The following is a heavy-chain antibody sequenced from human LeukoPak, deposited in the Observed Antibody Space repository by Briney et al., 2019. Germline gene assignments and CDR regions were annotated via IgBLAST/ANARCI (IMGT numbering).Heavy chain of an antibody. CDR3: ANLRMYYYDSSGSVEAFDI. CDR1: GYTFTSYG. V-gene: IGHV1-18*01. D-gene: IGHD3-22*01. J-gene: IGHJ3*02. Sequence: ASVKVSCKASGYTFTSYGISWVRQAPGQGLEWMGWISAYNGNTNYAQKLQGRVTMTTDTSTRTAYMELRSLRSDDTAVYYCANLRMYYYDSSGSVEAFDIWGQGTMVTVSS. CDR2: ISAYNGNT.